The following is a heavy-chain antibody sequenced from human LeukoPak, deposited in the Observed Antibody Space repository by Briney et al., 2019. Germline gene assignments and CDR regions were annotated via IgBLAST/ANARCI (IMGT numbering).Heavy chain of an antibody. V-gene: IGHV3-21*01. D-gene: IGHD5-24*01. CDR3: ARGEEKATITALDS. Sequence: GGSLRLSCVASGFTFSNYDMHWVRQAPGKGLEWVSAISSSSSYIYYADSIKGRFTISRDNAENSLYLQMNSLRAVGTAVYFCARGEEKATITALDSWGQGTLVTVSS. CDR1: GFTFSNYD. CDR2: ISSSSSYI. J-gene: IGHJ4*02.